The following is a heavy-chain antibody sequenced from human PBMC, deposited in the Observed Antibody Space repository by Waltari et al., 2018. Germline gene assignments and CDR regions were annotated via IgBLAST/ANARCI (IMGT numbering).Heavy chain of an antibody. CDR3: ARGYSSSSLLAY. CDR2: IYSGGIT. J-gene: IGHJ4*02. V-gene: IGHV3-53*02. D-gene: IGHD6-6*01. Sequence: VQLVETGGGLIQPGGSLRLSCAASGFTVSRNYMSWVLQAPGKGLEWVSVIYSGGITYYADSVKGRFTISRDKSKNTLYLKMNSLGAEDTAVYYCARGYSSSSLLAYWGQGTLVTVSS. CDR1: GFTVSRNY.